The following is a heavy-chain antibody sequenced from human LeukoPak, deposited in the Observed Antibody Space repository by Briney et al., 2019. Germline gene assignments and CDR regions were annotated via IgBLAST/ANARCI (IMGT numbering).Heavy chain of an antibody. CDR1: GYTFTGYY. CDR2: INPNSGGT. CDR3: ARGVVIIIHYYYYMDV. Sequence: GASVKVSCKASGYTFTGYYMHWVRQAPRQGLEWMGWINPNSGGTNYAQKFQGRVTMTRDTSISTAYMELSRLRSDDTAVYYCARGVVIIIHYYYYMDVWGKGTTVTVSS. J-gene: IGHJ6*03. V-gene: IGHV1-2*02. D-gene: IGHD3-3*01.